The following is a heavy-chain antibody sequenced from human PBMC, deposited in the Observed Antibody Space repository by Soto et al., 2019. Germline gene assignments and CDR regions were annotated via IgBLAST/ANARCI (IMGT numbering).Heavy chain of an antibody. V-gene: IGHV3-33*01. CDR1: GFTFSSYG. CDR3: ARVLPYYDILTGYGIDY. J-gene: IGHJ4*02. Sequence: GGSLRLSCAASGFTFSSYGMHWVCQAPGKGLEWVAVIWYDGSNKYYADSVKGRFTISRDNSKNTLYLQMNSLRAEDTAVYYCARVLPYYDILTGYGIDYWGQGTLVTVSS. D-gene: IGHD3-9*01. CDR2: IWYDGSNK.